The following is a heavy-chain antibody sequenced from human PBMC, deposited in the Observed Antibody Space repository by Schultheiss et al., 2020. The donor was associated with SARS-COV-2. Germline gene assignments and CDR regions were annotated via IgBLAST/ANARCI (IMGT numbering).Heavy chain of an antibody. Sequence: GGSLRLSCAASGFTFSSYAMHWVRQAPVKGLEWVAVISYDGSNKYYADSVKGRFTISRDNSKNTLYLQMNSLRAEDTAVYYCAREGTRWYYYYGMDVWGQGTTVTVS. J-gene: IGHJ6*02. V-gene: IGHV3-30-3*01. CDR2: ISYDGSNK. D-gene: IGHD1-1*01. CDR3: AREGTRWYYYYGMDV. CDR1: GFTFSSYA.